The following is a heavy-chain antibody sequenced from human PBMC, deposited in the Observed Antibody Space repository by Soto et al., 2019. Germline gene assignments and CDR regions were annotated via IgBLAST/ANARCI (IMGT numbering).Heavy chain of an antibody. Sequence: QVQLQESGPGLVKPSQTLSLTCTVSGGSISSGGYYWSWIRQHPGKGLGWIGYIDYSGSTYYNPSLKRRVTIEVDTSKNQFTLKLSSVNAADMAVYYCAGRGYGDYVRDSEPIDYWGQGTLVTVSS. D-gene: IGHD4-17*01. J-gene: IGHJ4*02. CDR1: GGSISSGGYY. CDR3: AGRGYGDYVRDSEPIDY. V-gene: IGHV4-31*03. CDR2: IDYSGST.